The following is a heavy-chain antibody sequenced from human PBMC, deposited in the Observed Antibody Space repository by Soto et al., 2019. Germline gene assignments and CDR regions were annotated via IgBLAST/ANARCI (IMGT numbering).Heavy chain of an antibody. J-gene: IGHJ6*02. V-gene: IGHV4-39*01. CDR1: GGSLSSGPYS. D-gene: IGHD2-2*01. CDR3: ARLGGYCSTTTCYGYYAMDV. Sequence: SETLSLTCTVSGGSLSSGPYSWGWIRQPPEKGLEWIGTFSYSGSTYYNPSLESRVTISVDTSKNQFSLKVSSVTAADTAMYYCARLGGYCSTTTCYGYYAMDVWGQGTTVPSP. CDR2: FSYSGST.